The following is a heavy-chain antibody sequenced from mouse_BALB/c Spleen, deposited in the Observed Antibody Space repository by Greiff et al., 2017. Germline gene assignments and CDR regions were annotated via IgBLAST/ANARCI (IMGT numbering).Heavy chain of an antibody. CDR3: ARGYRYDY. V-gene: IGHV1-54*01. J-gene: IGHJ2*01. D-gene: IGHD2-14*01. CDR2: INPGSGGT. Sequence: QVQLQQSGAELVRPGTSVKVSCKASGYAFTNYLIEWVKQRPGQGLEWIGVINPGSGGTNYNEKFKGKATLTADKSSSTAYMQLSSLTSDDSAVYFCARGYRYDYWGQGTTLTVSS. CDR1: GYAFTNYL.